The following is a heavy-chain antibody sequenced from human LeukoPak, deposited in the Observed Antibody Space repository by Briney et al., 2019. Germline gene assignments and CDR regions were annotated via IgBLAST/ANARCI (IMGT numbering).Heavy chain of an antibody. CDR2: ISGSGGST. J-gene: IGHJ5*02. D-gene: IGHD2-15*01. CDR3: ARDATYCAGGSCSQFDP. CDR1: GFTFSSYG. Sequence: GGSLRLSCAASGFTFSSYGMSWVRQAPGKGLEWVSAISGSGGSTYYADSVKGRFTISRDNAKNSLYLQMNSLRAEDTALYYCARDATYCAGGSCSQFDPWGQGTLVTVSS. V-gene: IGHV3-23*01.